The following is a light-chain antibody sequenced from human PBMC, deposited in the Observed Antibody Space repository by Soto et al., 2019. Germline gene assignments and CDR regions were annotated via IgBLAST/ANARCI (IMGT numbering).Light chain of an antibody. CDR3: QQYYGTVYS. CDR1: QSVFARSNNKNY. V-gene: IGKV4-1*01. J-gene: IGKJ2*01. CDR2: WAS. Sequence: DFVMTQSPDSLAVPLGERATINCRSSQSVFARSNNKNYLAWYQKKPGQPPKLLIYWASTRESGVPTRFSGSGSGTDFTLTISSLQAEDVAVYYCQQYYGTVYSFGQGTKLEIK.